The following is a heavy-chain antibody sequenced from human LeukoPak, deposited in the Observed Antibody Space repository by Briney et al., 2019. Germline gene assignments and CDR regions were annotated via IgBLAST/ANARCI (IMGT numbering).Heavy chain of an antibody. Sequence: GGSLRLSCAASGFTFSSYGMHWVRQAPGKGLEWVAVISYDGSNKYYADSVKGRFTISRDNSKNTLYLQMNSLRAEDTAVYYCARAGASRAPKGMDVWGQGTTVTVSS. CDR2: ISYDGSNK. V-gene: IGHV3-30*03. CDR3: ARAGASRAPKGMDV. D-gene: IGHD3-10*01. J-gene: IGHJ6*02. CDR1: GFTFSSYG.